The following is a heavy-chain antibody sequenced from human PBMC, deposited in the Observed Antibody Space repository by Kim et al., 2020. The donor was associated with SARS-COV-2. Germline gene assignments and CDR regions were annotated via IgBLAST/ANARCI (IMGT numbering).Heavy chain of an antibody. Sequence: SVKVSCKASGGTFSSYAISWVRQAPGQGLEWMGGIIPIFGTANYAQKFQGRVTITADESTSTAYMELSSLRSEDTAVYYCASLATVTTRPSYYFDYWGQGTLVTVSS. V-gene: IGHV1-69*13. CDR2: IIPIFGTA. J-gene: IGHJ4*02. CDR3: ASLATVTTRPSYYFDY. D-gene: IGHD4-17*01. CDR1: GGTFSSYA.